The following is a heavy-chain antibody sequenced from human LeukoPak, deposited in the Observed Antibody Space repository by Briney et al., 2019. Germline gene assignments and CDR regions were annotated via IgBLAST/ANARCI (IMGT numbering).Heavy chain of an antibody. D-gene: IGHD4-17*01. CDR3: ARDWSGYGDYVGVLDY. V-gene: IGHV3-21*01. J-gene: IGHJ4*02. CDR2: ISSSSSYI. CDR1: GFTFSSYS. Sequence: GGSLRLSCAASGFTFSSYSMNWVRQAPGKGLEWVSSISSSSSYIYYADSVKGRFTISRDNAKNSLYLQMNSLRAEDTAVYYCARDWSGYGDYVGVLDYWGQGTLVTVSS.